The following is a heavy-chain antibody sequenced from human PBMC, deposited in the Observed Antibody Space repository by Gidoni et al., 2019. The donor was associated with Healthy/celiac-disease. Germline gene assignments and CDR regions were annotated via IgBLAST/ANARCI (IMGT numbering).Heavy chain of an antibody. CDR2: IYYSGST. Sequence: QLQLQESGPGLVKPSETLSLTCTVPGDSLSSSSYYWGWIRQPPGKGLEGIGSIYYSGSTYDNPSLKSRVTISVDTSKNQFSLKLSSVTAADTAVYYCARHSEVAAAPDYWGQGTLVTVSS. CDR1: GDSLSSSSYY. J-gene: IGHJ4*02. D-gene: IGHD6-13*01. V-gene: IGHV4-39*01. CDR3: ARHSEVAAAPDY.